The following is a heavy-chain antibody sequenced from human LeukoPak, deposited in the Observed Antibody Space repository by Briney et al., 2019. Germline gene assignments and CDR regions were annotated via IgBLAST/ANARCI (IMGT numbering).Heavy chain of an antibody. D-gene: IGHD1-26*01. CDR2: IYHSGST. J-gene: IGHJ4*02. CDR1: GYSISSGYY. V-gene: IGHV4-38-2*02. CDR3: ARDRSGSYYGFDY. Sequence: SETLSLTCTVSGYSISSGYYWGWIRQPPGKGLEWIGSIYHSGSTYYNPSLKSRVTISVNTTKNQFSLKLSSVTAADTSVYYCARDRSGSYYGFDYWGQGTLVTVS.